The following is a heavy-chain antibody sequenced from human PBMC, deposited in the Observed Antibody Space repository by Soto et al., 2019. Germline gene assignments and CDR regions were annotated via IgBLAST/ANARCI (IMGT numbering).Heavy chain of an antibody. CDR1: GFTFSSYS. D-gene: IGHD5-12*01. V-gene: IGHV3-48*01. CDR2: ISSSISTI. Sequence: EVQLVESGGGLVQPGGSLRLSCAASGFTFSSYSMNWVRQAPGKGLEWVSYISSSISTIYYADSVKGRFTISRDNAKNSLYLQMNSLRAEDTAVYYCARADSGYAHGYYNYGMDVWGQGTTVTVSS. CDR3: ARADSGYAHGYYNYGMDV. J-gene: IGHJ6*02.